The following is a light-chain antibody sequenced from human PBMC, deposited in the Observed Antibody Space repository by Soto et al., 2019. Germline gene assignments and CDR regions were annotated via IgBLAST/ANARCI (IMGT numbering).Light chain of an antibody. Sequence: QSALTQPPSASGSPGQSVTISCTGTSSDVGGSKYVSWYQQHPGKAPKLMIYEVTKRPSGVPDRFSGSKSGNTASLTVSGLQAEDEADYYCSSSAGSNNFLFGGGTKLTVL. J-gene: IGLJ2*01. V-gene: IGLV2-8*01. CDR2: EVT. CDR1: SSDVGGSKY. CDR3: SSSAGSNNFL.